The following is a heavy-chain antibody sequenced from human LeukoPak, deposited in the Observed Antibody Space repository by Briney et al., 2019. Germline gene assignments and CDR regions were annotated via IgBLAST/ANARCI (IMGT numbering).Heavy chain of an antibody. V-gene: IGHV1-18*01. CDR1: GYTFNTYG. CDR2: ISAYNGNT. D-gene: IGHD3-10*01. CDR3: ARGGSGSYYYYYYMDV. Sequence: ASVKVSCKASGYTFNTYGITWVRQAPGHGLEWMGWISAYNGNTNYAQKFQGRVTMTADTSTSTAYMELSSLRSEDTAVYYCARGGSGSYYYYYYMDVWGKGTTVTISS. J-gene: IGHJ6*03.